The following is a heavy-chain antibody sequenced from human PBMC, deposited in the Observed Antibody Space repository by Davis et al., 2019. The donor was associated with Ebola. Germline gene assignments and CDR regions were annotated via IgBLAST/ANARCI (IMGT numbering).Heavy chain of an antibody. CDR2: IYPGDSAT. J-gene: IGHJ6*02. CDR1: GYSFTSYW. V-gene: IGHV5-51*01. CDR3: ARLLRYFDWLSPGSFGMDV. Sequence: GESLKISCKGSGYSFTSYWIGWVRQMPGKGLEWMGIIYPGDSATRYSPSFQGQVTISADKSISTAYLQWSSLKASDTAMYYCARLLRYFDWLSPGSFGMDVWGQGTTVTVSS. D-gene: IGHD3-9*01.